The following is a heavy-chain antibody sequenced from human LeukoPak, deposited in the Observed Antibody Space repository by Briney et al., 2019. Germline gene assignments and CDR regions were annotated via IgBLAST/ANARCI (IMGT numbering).Heavy chain of an antibody. CDR3: ARTYSSSWYAFDY. J-gene: IGHJ4*02. CDR1: GGTFSSYA. Sequence: GSSVKVSCKSSGGTFSSYAISWVRQAPGQGLEWMGGIIPIFGTANYAQKFQGRVTMTRNTSISTAYMELSSLRSEDTAVYYCARTYSSSWYAFDYWGQGTLVTVSS. CDR2: IIPIFGTA. D-gene: IGHD6-13*01. V-gene: IGHV1-69*05.